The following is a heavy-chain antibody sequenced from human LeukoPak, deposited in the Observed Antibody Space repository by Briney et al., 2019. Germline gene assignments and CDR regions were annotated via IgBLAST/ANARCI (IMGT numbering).Heavy chain of an antibody. J-gene: IGHJ4*02. CDR1: GFTFSRYW. CDR2: INSDGSST. D-gene: IGHD6-19*01. Sequence: GGSLRLSCAASGFTFSRYWMHWVRQAPGKGLVWVSRINSDGSSTNYADAVKGRFTVSRDNAKNTLYLQMNSLRAEDTAVYYCARVRAVAGTEVLYYFDYWGQGTLVTVSS. V-gene: IGHV3-74*01. CDR3: ARVRAVAGTEVLYYFDY.